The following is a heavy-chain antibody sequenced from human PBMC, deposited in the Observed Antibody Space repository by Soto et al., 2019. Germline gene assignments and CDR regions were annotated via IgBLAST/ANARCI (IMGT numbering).Heavy chain of an antibody. V-gene: IGHV3-23*01. J-gene: IGHJ4*02. CDR3: AKVYPMVFYGDYDRYFDY. CDR1: GLTFSSYA. D-gene: IGHD4-17*01. CDR2: ISDNGGST. Sequence: GGSLRLSCAASGLTFSSYAMSWVRQAPGKGLEWVSVISDNGGSTYDADSVKGRFTISRDNSKNTLYLQMNSVRAEDTAVYFCAKVYPMVFYGDYDRYFDYWGQGT.